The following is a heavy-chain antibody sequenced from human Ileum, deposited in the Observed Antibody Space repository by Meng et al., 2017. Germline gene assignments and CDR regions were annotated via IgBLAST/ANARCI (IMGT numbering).Heavy chain of an antibody. D-gene: IGHD6-19*01. CDR1: AYTFTDYY. Sequence: ASVKVSCKASAYTFTDYYVDWVRQAPGQGLEWMGRINPNTGDTNHAQKFQGRLTMTRDTSISTVYMELSSLTSDDTAVYYCAREGPKVVFGWYGFDYWGQGTLVTSPQ. V-gene: IGHV1-2*06. CDR3: AREGPKVVFGWYGFDY. CDR2: INPNTGDT. J-gene: IGHJ4*02.